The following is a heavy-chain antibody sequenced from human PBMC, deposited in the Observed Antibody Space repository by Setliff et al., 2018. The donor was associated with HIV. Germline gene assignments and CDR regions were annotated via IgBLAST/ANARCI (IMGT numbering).Heavy chain of an antibody. D-gene: IGHD6-13*01. CDR3: ARGPLSSPPSY. Sequence: SVKVSCKASGGSFNTYGIHWVRQAPGQGLEWMGGIIPIASVPNYSQKFQDRLPITADDSTTTVYMDMSSLRSEDNAKYYCARGPLSSPPSYGGQGMLVTVSS. V-gene: IGHV1-69*10. CDR1: GGSFNTYG. J-gene: IGHJ4*02. CDR2: IIPIASVP.